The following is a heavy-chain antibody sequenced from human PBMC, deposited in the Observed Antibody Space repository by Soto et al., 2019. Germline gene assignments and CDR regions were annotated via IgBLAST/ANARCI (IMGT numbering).Heavy chain of an antibody. CDR1: GGSITTSY. J-gene: IGHJ4*02. CDR3: ARGALGGAFDY. CDR2: THHTGET. D-gene: IGHD3-16*01. V-gene: IGHV4-59*01. Sequence: SETLSLTCTDSGGSITTSYWSWIRQSPGLGLEWIGYTHHTGETNYNASLKSRVTISVDTLKNQFSLSLKTLTAADTAVYFCARGALGGAFDYWGQGALVTVSS.